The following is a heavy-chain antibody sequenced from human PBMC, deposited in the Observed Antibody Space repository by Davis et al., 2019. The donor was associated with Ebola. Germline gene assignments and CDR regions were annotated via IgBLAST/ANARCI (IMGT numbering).Heavy chain of an antibody. J-gene: IGHJ4*02. CDR3: AQQLGDYGGNALRY. CDR1: GFTFSNYR. V-gene: IGHV3-48*01. CDR2: IRHNSDDI. D-gene: IGHD4-23*01. Sequence: GESLKTSCAASGFTFSNYRMNWVRQAPGKWLEWVSFIRHNSDDIYYADSVKGRFPISRDNAKNSLYLQMNSLRAEDTAVYYCAQQLGDYGGNALRYWGQGTLVTVSS.